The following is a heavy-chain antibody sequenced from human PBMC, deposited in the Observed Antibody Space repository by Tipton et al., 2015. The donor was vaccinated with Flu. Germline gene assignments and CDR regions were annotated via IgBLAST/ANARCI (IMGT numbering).Heavy chain of an antibody. CDR2: IRHDGSDK. V-gene: IGHV3-30*02. Sequence: QLVQSGGGVVQPGGSLRLSCAASGFAFSGYGMHWVRQAPGKGLEWVAFIRHDGSDKYYADSVKGRFTISRDDSKNALYLLIDILKTEDTAVYYCAKDGWDTSGWYPFDYWGQGTLVTVSS. D-gene: IGHD6-19*01. CDR3: AKDGWDTSGWYPFDY. CDR1: GFAFSGYG. J-gene: IGHJ4*02.